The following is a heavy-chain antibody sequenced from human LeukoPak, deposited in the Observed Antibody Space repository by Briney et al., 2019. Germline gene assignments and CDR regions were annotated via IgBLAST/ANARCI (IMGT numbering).Heavy chain of an antibody. D-gene: IGHD2-15*01. CDR2: IYYSGST. V-gene: IGHV4-39*01. CDR1: GGSISSSSYY. J-gene: IGHJ4*02. Sequence: SETLCLTCTVSGGSISSSSYYRGWIRQPPGKELESIGSIYYSGSTYYNPSLKSRVTISVDTSKNQFSLKLSSVTAADTAVYYCARRPTCSGGSCYSGFDYWGQGTLVTVSS. CDR3: ARRPTCSGGSCYSGFDY.